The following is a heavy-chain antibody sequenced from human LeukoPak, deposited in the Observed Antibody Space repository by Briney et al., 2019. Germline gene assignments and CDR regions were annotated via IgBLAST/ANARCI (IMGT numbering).Heavy chain of an antibody. CDR3: AREVDCSGGSCYSPYYYMDV. CDR2: IYTSGST. CDR1: GGSISSYY. Sequence: SETLSLTCTVSGGSISSYYWSWIRQPAGKGLEWIGRIYTSGSTNYNPSLKSRVTMSVDTSKNQFSLKLSSVTAADTAVYYCAREVDCSGGSCYSPYYYMDVWGKGTTVTVSS. D-gene: IGHD2-15*01. V-gene: IGHV4-4*07. J-gene: IGHJ6*03.